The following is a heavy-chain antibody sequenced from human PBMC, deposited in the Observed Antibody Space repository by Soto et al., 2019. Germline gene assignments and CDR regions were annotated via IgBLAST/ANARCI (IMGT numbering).Heavy chain of an antibody. Sequence: QVQLVQSGAEVKKPGSSVKVSCKASGGTFSSYAISWVRQAPGQGLEWMGGIIPIFGTANYAQKFQGRVTITADESTSTAYMERSSLRSEDTAVYYCARARVVVVVAAIDYYYGMDVWGQGTTVTVSS. CDR2: IIPIFGTA. V-gene: IGHV1-69*12. J-gene: IGHJ6*02. D-gene: IGHD2-15*01. CDR1: GGTFSSYA. CDR3: ARARVVVVVAAIDYYYGMDV.